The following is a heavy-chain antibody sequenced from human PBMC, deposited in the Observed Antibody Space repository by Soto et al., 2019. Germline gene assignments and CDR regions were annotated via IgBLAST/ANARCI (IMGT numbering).Heavy chain of an antibody. CDR2: ITDTGGDA. CDR1: GITFGNRA. CDR3: ASRSKDSYPGSRIFDF. D-gene: IGHD3-10*01. J-gene: IGHJ4*02. Sequence: GGSLRLSCVASGITFGNRAMSWVRQAPGEGLEWVSAITDTGGDAKYADSVRGRFAIPRDNSKNTLYLQMSSLRAEDSAVYYCASRSKDSYPGSRIFDFWGRGTLVTVSS. V-gene: IGHV3-23*01.